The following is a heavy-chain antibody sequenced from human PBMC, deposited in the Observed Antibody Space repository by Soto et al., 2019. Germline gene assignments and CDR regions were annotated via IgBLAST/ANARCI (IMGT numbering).Heavy chain of an antibody. CDR3: AHKGPEDWPLDY. V-gene: IGHV2-5*02. Sequence: QITLKESGPTLVRPTQTLTLTCAFSGFSLSTSGVGVGWIRQPPGKALEWLAVIYWDDSKHYSPSLRSRLTTXKXTTKNQVVLTMTNMHPMDTGTYYCAHKGPEDWPLDYWGQGTLVTVSS. CDR1: GFSLSTSGVG. J-gene: IGHJ4*02. D-gene: IGHD3-9*01. CDR2: IYWDDSK.